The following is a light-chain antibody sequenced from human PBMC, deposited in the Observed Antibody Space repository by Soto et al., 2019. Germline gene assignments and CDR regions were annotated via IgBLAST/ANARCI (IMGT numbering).Light chain of an antibody. J-gene: IGLJ1*01. CDR1: SSDVGGYNY. V-gene: IGLV2-8*01. Sequence: QSVLPQPPSASWSPGQSVASSCTGTSSDVGGYNYVSWYQQHPGKAPKLMIYEVNKRPSGVPDRFSGSKSGNTASLTVSGLQAEDEADYYCSSYAGSSNVFGTGTKVTVL. CDR2: EVN. CDR3: SSYAGSSNV.